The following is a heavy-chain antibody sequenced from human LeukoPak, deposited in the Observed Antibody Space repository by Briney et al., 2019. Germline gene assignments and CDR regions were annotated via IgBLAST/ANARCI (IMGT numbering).Heavy chain of an antibody. CDR1: GSSISSGDYY. J-gene: IGHJ4*02. V-gene: IGHV4-30-4*08. D-gene: IGHD3-22*01. CDR3: ARVGTSSGYYYTDY. Sequence: PSQTLSLTCTVSGSSISSGDYYWSWIRQPPGKGLEWIGYIYYSGSTYYNPSLKSRVTISVDTSRNQFSLKLSSVTAADTAVYYCARVGTSSGYYYTDYWGQGTLVTVSS. CDR2: IYYSGST.